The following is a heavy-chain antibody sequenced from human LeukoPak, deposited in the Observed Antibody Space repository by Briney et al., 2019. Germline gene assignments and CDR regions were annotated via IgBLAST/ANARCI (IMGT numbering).Heavy chain of an antibody. V-gene: IGHV1-69*13. CDR2: IIPIFGTA. CDR3: ARDPGGDVGPFDY. Sequence: SVKVSCKASGYTFTSYGISWVRQPPGQGLEWMGGIIPIFGTANYAQKFQGRVTLTADESTRTAYVELSSLRSEDTAVYYCARDPGGDVGPFDYWGQGTLVTVSS. D-gene: IGHD3-16*01. CDR1: GYTFTSYG. J-gene: IGHJ4*02.